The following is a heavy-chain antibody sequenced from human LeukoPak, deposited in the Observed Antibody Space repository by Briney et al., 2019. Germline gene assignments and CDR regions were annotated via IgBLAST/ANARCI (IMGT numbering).Heavy chain of an antibody. J-gene: IGHJ4*02. D-gene: IGHD3-10*01. CDR2: IKQHGSEI. CDR3: ATDRGTY. Sequence: PGGSLRLSCAASGFTFSNYAMSWVRRAPGKGLEWVALIKQHGSEIYYADSVKGRFTISRDDAANSLYLQMHSLRAEDTAVYYCATDRGTYWGQGTLVTVSS. CDR1: GFTFSNYA. V-gene: IGHV3-7*01.